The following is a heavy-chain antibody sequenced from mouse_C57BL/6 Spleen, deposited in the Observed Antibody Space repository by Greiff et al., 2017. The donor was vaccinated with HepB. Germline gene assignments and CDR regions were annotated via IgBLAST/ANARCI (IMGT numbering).Heavy chain of an antibody. Sequence: EVQLQQSGPELVKPGASVKIPCKASGYTFTDYNMDWVKQSHGKSLEWIGDINPNNGGTIYNQKFKGKATLTVDKSSSTAYLELRSLTSEDTAVYYCARKEDYSSGYEYYYAMDYWGQGTSVTVSS. CDR2: INPNNGGT. D-gene: IGHD3-2*02. CDR3: ARKEDYSSGYEYYYAMDY. CDR1: GYTFTDYN. V-gene: IGHV1-18*01. J-gene: IGHJ4*01.